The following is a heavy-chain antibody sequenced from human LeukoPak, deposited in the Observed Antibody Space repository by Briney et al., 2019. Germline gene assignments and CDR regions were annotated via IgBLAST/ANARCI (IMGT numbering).Heavy chain of an antibody. CDR3: ARGAPGGYGSGSYRPEQAFDI. Sequence: SDTLSLPCAVCGRFFRGYYWRWIRQPPGKALEWIGEIPHRGRHNYNTSLKSRVTISVDASKNQFSLTLSSVTAADSAVYYCARGAPGGYGSGSYRPEQAFDICGQGTMVTVSS. D-gene: IGHD3-10*01. J-gene: IGHJ3*02. CDR2: IPHRGRH. V-gene: IGHV4-34*01. CDR1: GRFFRGYY.